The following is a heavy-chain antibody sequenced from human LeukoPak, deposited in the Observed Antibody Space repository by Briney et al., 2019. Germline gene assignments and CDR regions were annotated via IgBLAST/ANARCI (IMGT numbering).Heavy chain of an antibody. V-gene: IGHV4-4*07. CDR3: ARDMGYCSSTSCLIYFDY. CDR2: IYTSGST. D-gene: IGHD2-2*01. Sequence: SQTLSLTCTVSGGSISSYYWSWIRQPAGKGLEWIGRIYTSGSTNYNPSLKSRVTMSVDTSKNQFSLKLSSVTAADAAVYYCARDMGYCSSTSCLIYFDYWGQGTLVTVSS. CDR1: GGSISSYY. J-gene: IGHJ4*02.